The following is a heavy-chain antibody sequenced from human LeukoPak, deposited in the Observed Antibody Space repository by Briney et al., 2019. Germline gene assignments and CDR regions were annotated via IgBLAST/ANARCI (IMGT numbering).Heavy chain of an antibody. J-gene: IGHJ1*01. Sequence: SETLSLTCTVSGGSISSYYWSWIRQPPGKGLEWIGYIYYSGSTYYNPSLKSRVTISVDTSKNQFSLKLSSVTAADTAVYYCARVRGALYRGYFQHWGQGTLVTVSS. CDR2: IYYSGST. D-gene: IGHD3-16*01. CDR3: ARVRGALYRGYFQH. CDR1: GGSISSYY. V-gene: IGHV4-59*08.